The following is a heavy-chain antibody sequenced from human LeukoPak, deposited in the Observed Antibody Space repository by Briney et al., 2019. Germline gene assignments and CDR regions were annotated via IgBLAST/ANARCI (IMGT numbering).Heavy chain of an antibody. CDR3: ARDRGGTMTQYY. V-gene: IGHV1-18*01. CDR2: ISAYNGNT. D-gene: IGHD1-7*01. Sequence: ASVKVSCKASGYTFTSYGISWVRQAPGQGLEWMGWISAYNGNTNYAQELQGRVTMTTDTSTSTAYVELRSLRSDDTAVYYCARDRGGTMTQYYWGQGTLVTVSS. J-gene: IGHJ4*02. CDR1: GYTFTSYG.